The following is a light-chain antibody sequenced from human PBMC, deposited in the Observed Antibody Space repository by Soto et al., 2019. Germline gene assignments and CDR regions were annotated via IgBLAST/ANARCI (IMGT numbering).Light chain of an antibody. J-gene: IGKJ4*01. CDR3: QQYNNWPPLT. V-gene: IGKV3-15*01. CDR1: QSVSSI. Sequence: EIVMTKSPATLPVSPGDRATLACRVSQSVSSILACYQPIPGQAPRLLIYDASTRATGIPARFGGSGSGTEFTLTISILQSEDFAGYYCQQYNNWPPLTFGGGTKVELK. CDR2: DAS.